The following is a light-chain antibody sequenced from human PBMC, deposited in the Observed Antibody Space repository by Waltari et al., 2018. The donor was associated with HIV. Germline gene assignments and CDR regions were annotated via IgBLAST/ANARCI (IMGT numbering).Light chain of an antibody. CDR1: QSVLYSSNNKNY. CDR2: WAS. CDR3: QQYYSTPLT. J-gene: IGKJ4*01. V-gene: IGKV4-1*01. Sequence: DIVMTQSPDPLAVSLGERATIHCQSSQSVLYSSNNKNYLAWYQQKPGQPPKLLIYWASTRESGVPDRFSGSGSGTDFTLTSSSLQAEDVAVYYCQQYYSTPLTFGGGTKVEIK.